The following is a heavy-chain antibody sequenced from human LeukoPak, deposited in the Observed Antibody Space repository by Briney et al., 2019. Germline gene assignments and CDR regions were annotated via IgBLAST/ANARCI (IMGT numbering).Heavy chain of an antibody. CDR3: AKGGDYVYYYYYMDV. J-gene: IGHJ6*03. CDR1: GFTFSNYW. V-gene: IGHV3-7*01. D-gene: IGHD4-17*01. CDR2: IKEDGSEK. Sequence: GGSLRLSCVASGFTFSNYWMNWVRQAPGKGLEWVANIKEDGSEKYYLDSVKGRFTISRDNAKKSLYLQMNSLRAEDTAVYYCAKGGDYVYYYYYMDVWGKGTTVTVSS.